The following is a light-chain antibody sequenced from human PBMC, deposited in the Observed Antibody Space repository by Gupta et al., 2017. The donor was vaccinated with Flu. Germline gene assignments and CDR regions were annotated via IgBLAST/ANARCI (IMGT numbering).Light chain of an antibody. CDR1: QGIASW. Sequence: PSSLSASVGDRVTISCRASQGIASWLAWYQQKPEKVPKSLIYAASSLHSGVPSRFSGSGSRTNFTLTISNLQPEDFATYFCQQYNTYPLTFGGGTKVEIK. V-gene: IGKV1D-16*01. CDR3: QQYNTYPLT. J-gene: IGKJ4*01. CDR2: AAS.